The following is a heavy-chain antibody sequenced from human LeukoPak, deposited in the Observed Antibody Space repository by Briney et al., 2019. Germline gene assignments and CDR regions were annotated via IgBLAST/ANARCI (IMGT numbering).Heavy chain of an antibody. CDR2: IKQDGSEK. J-gene: IGHJ6*03. V-gene: IGHV3-7*01. D-gene: IGHD5-18*01. CDR1: GFTFSSYW. CDR3: ARRGYSYGYRSHYYYYMDV. Sequence: PGGSLRLSCAASGFTFSSYWMSWVRQAPGKGLEWVANIKQDGSEKYYVDSMKGRFTISRDNAKNSLYLQMNSLRAEDTAVYYCARRGYSYGYRSHYYYYMDVWGKGTTVTISS.